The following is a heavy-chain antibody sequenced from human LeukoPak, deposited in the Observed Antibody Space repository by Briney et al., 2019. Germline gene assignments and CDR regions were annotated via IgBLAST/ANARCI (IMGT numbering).Heavy chain of an antibody. J-gene: IGHJ4*02. CDR2: IYYSGST. D-gene: IGHD6-13*01. V-gene: IGHV4-31*03. CDR1: GGSISSGGYY. CDR3: ARVVAAAAAHFDY. Sequence: SETLSLTCTVSGGSISSGGYYWSWIRQHPGKGLEWIGYIYYSGSTYYNPSLKSRVTISVDTSKNQFSLKMSSVTAADTAVYYCARVVAAAAAHFDYWGQGTLVTVSS.